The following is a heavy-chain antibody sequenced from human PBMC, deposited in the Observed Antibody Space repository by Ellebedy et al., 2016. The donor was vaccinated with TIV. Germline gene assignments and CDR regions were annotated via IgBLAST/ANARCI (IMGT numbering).Heavy chain of an antibody. D-gene: IGHD6-19*01. CDR1: GFTFSTYW. Sequence: GESLKISCAASGFTFSTYWLSWVRQAPGKGLEWVANIKEDGSEKNYVDSVKGRFTISRDNANNSLYLQMKSLRAEDTAVYYCAVAVYSSGWFNFDYWGQGTLVTVSS. CDR3: AVAVYSSGWFNFDY. J-gene: IGHJ4*02. CDR2: IKEDGSEK. V-gene: IGHV3-7*03.